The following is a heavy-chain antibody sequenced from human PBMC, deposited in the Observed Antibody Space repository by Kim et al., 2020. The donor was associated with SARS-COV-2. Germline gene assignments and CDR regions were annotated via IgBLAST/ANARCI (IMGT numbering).Heavy chain of an antibody. D-gene: IGHD3-22*01. V-gene: IGHV3-48*03. CDR3: ARLDNSRGYYFDS. J-gene: IGHJ4*02. Sequence: YYAESMKGRFTVYRYNAKNSLYLQMPSLRAEDTAVYYCARLDNSRGYYFDSWGQGSLVTVSS.